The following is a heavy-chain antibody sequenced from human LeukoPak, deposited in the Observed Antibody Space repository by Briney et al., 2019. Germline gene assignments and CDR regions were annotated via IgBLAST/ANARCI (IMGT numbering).Heavy chain of an antibody. D-gene: IGHD3-10*01. CDR1: GFTFSSYG. J-gene: IGHJ6*03. CDR3: AKRSFGELWGGYYYYYMDV. Sequence: GGSLRLSCAASGFTFSSYGMSWVRQAPGKGLEWVSAISGSGGRTYYADSVKGRFTISRDNSKNTLYLQMNSLRAEDTAVYYCAKRSFGELWGGYYYYYMDVWGKGTTVTISS. V-gene: IGHV3-23*01. CDR2: ISGSGGRT.